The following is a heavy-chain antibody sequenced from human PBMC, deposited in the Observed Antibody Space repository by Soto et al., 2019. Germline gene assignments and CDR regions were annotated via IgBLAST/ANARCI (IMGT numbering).Heavy chain of an antibody. CDR3: ARDLRVGAPYYYGMDV. Sequence: SVEASSEASGGAFGSYSRSSVRQDPGQGLEWMGGIIPIFGTANYAQKFQGRVTITADESTSTAYMELSSLRSEDTAVYYCARDLRVGAPYYYGMDVWGQGTTVTVSS. CDR2: IIPIFGTA. CDR1: GGAFGSYS. V-gene: IGHV1-69*13. D-gene: IGHD1-26*01. J-gene: IGHJ6*02.